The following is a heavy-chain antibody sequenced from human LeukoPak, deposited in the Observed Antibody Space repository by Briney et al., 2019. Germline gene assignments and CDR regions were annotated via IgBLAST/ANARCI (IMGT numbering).Heavy chain of an antibody. CDR3: ARDDGRGDVDSSSLGY. Sequence: GGSLRLSCAASGFTFSDYYMSWIRQAPGEGLEWVSYISSSGSTIYYADSVTGRFTISRDNAKNSLYLQMNSLRAEDTAVYYCARDDGRGDVDSSSLGYWGQGTLVTVSS. J-gene: IGHJ4*02. D-gene: IGHD6-13*01. CDR2: ISSSGSTI. CDR1: GFTFSDYY. V-gene: IGHV3-11*01.